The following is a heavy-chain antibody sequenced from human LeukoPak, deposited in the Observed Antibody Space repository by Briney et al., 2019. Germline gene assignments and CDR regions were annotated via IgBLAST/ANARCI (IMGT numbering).Heavy chain of an antibody. V-gene: IGHV3-48*01. CDR3: AKDICRNSASIYYYGMDV. J-gene: IGHJ6*02. Sequence: GGSLRLSCEASGFTFSSYSMTWVRQAPGKGLEWISYITSSSTTIYYADSMKGRFIISRDNAKNSLYLQMNSLRAEDTALYYCAKDICRNSASIYYYGMDVWGQGTTVTVSS. CDR2: ITSSSTTI. D-gene: IGHD4-4*01. CDR1: GFTFSSYS.